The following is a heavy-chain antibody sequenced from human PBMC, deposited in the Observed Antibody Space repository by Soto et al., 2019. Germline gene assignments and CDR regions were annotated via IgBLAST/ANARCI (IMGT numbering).Heavy chain of an antibody. CDR3: AKDVEGGSLYRGAFDY. V-gene: IGHV3-23*01. D-gene: IGHD1-26*01. J-gene: IGHJ4*02. CDR2: ISASGGAT. CDR1: GFTFSSYA. Sequence: PEGSLRLSCVASGFTFSSYAMSWVRQAPGKGLEWVAAISASGGATLHADSVKGRFTISRDNPKNTLHLQMNSLRAEDTAVYYCAKDVEGGSLYRGAFDYWGQGTQVTVSS.